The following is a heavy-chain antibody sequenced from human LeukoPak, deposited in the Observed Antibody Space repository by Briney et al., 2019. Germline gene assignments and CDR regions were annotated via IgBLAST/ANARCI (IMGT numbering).Heavy chain of an antibody. CDR3: AKVSGVTIFGVATNPFDY. V-gene: IGHV3-23*01. Sequence: GGSLRLSCAASGFTFSSYAMSWVRQAPGKGLEWVSAISGIGGSTYYADSVKGRFTISRDNSKNALYLQMNSLRAEDTAVYYCAKVSGVTIFGVATNPFDYWGQGTLVTVSS. D-gene: IGHD3-3*01. J-gene: IGHJ4*02. CDR1: GFTFSSYA. CDR2: ISGIGGST.